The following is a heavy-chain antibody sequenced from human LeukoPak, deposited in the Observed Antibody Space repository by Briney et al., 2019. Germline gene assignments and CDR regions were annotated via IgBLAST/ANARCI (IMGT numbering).Heavy chain of an antibody. CDR1: GFTFSDYY. J-gene: IGHJ2*01. CDR2: ISSSGSTI. Sequence: KPGGSLRLSCAASGFTFSDYYMSWIRQAPGKGLEWVSYISSSGSTIYYADSVQGRITISRDSAKNSVYLQMNSLTAEDTAMYYCARDGAFTGPHWWFDLWGRGTLVTVSS. CDR3: ARDGAFTGPHWWFDL. V-gene: IGHV3-11*04. D-gene: IGHD2-8*02.